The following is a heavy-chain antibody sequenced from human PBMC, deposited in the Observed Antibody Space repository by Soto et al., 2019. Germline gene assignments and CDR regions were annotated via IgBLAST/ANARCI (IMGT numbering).Heavy chain of an antibody. V-gene: IGHV3-23*01. D-gene: IGHD3-10*01. Sequence: HPGGSLRLSCAASGFTFSNYAMNWVRQAPGKGLEWVSAIAGGGGGTYYADSVKGRFTISRDNSRNTLFLQMNSLRAEDTAVYYCAKDDFGADFWGQGTRVTVSS. CDR2: IAGGGGGT. CDR3: AKDDFGADF. J-gene: IGHJ4*02. CDR1: GFTFSNYA.